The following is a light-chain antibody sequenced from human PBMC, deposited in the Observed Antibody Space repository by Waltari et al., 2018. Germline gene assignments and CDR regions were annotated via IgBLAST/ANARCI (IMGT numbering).Light chain of an antibody. V-gene: IGKV3-20*01. CDR3: QHYVRLPAT. CDR2: GAS. CDR1: QSVTRAL. Sequence: EILLTQSPGTLSLSPGERATLSCRASQSVTRALAWYQQKPGQAPRLLIYGASNRATGSPDRVSGSGSGTDFSLTISRLEPEDFAVYDCQHYVRLPATFGQGTKVEIK. J-gene: IGKJ1*01.